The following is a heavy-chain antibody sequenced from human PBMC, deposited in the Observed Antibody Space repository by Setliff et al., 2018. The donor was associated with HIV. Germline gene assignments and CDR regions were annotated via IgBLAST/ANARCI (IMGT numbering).Heavy chain of an antibody. V-gene: IGHV3-23*01. CDR1: GFTFSSYA. CDR3: ASRQLVAGTDYVDY. CDR2: ISGSGGST. D-gene: IGHD6-19*01. Sequence: GESLKISCAASGFTFSSYAMSWVRQAPGKGLEWVSAISGSGGSTYYADSVKGRFTISRDNSKNTLYLQTNSLRAEDTAVYYCASRQLVAGTDYVDYWGQGTLVTVSS. J-gene: IGHJ4*02.